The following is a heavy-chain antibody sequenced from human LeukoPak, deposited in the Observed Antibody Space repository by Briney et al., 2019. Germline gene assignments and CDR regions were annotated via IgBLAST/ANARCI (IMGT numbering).Heavy chain of an antibody. CDR1: GFIFSSYS. CDR3: AISIQLPN. J-gene: IGHJ4*02. Sequence: AGGSLRLSCAASGFIFSSYSMNWVRQAPGKGLEWVANIKQDGSEENYLDSVKGRFAISRDNAKNLLYLQMNSLRAGDTARYYCAISIQLPNWGQGTLVTVSS. V-gene: IGHV3-7*03. D-gene: IGHD1-1*01. CDR2: IKQDGSEE.